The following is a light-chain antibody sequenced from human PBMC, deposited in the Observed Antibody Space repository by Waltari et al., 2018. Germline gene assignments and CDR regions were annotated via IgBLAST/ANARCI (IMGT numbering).Light chain of an antibody. V-gene: IGLV1-47*01. CDR3: IVWDDSLSGPV. CDR2: KNN. Sequence: VVPQHPSVSGPPGQRVTFPVPESTSNIGRIHVSGYQQFPGTAPKLLLYKNNQRPEGVPDRFSGSKPGTSASLAISGLRSEDEADYYCIVWDDSLSGPVFGGGTKLTVL. CDR1: TSNIGRIH. J-gene: IGLJ3*02.